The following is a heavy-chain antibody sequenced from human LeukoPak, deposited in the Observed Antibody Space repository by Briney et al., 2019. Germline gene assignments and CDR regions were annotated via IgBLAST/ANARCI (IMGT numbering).Heavy chain of an antibody. CDR2: IIPILGIA. Sequence: SVKVSCRASGGTFSSYTISRVRQAPGQGLEWMGRIIPILGIANYAQKFQGRVTITADKSTSTAYMELSSLRSEDTAVYYCAREIAVAGTMAFDIWGQGTMVTVSS. CDR3: AREIAVAGTMAFDI. D-gene: IGHD6-19*01. J-gene: IGHJ3*02. V-gene: IGHV1-69*04. CDR1: GGTFSSYT.